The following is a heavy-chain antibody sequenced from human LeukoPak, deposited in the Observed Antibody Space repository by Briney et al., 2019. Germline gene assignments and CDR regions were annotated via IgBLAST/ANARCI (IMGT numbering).Heavy chain of an antibody. Sequence: PSETLSLTCTVSGGSISSSSYYWGWIRQPPGKGLEWIGSIYYSGSTYYNPSLKSRVSISVDTSKNQFSLKLSSVTAADTAVYYCARHLHVGYQLLGDNWFDPWGQGTLVTVSS. J-gene: IGHJ5*02. CDR1: GGSISSSSYY. CDR3: ARHLHVGYQLLGDNWFDP. D-gene: IGHD2-2*01. V-gene: IGHV4-39*01. CDR2: IYYSGST.